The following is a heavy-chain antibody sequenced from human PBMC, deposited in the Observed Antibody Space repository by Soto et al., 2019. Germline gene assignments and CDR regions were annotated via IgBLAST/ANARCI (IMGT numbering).Heavy chain of an antibody. CDR3: ARDLQYSRLFYGMDV. Sequence: QVQLQESGPGLVKPSQTLSLTCTVSGGSISSGGYYWSWIRQHPGKGLEWIGYIYYSGSTYYKPPLKTRVTXPXAXSXXQFSLTLSSVTAADTAVYYCARDLQYSRLFYGMDVWGQGTTVTVSS. D-gene: IGHD6-13*01. J-gene: IGHJ6*02. CDR2: IYYSGST. CDR1: GGSISSGGYY. V-gene: IGHV4-31*03.